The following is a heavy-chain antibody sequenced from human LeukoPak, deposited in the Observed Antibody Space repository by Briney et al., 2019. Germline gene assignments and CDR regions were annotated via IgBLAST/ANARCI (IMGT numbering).Heavy chain of an antibody. Sequence: PSETLSLTCTVSGGSISSYYWSWIRQPPGKGLEWIGYIYYSGSTNYNPSLKSRVTISADTSKNQFSLKLSSVTAADTAVYYCARDTRDAFDIWGQGTMVTVSS. V-gene: IGHV4-59*01. CDR3: ARDTRDAFDI. CDR2: IYYSGST. CDR1: GGSISSYY. J-gene: IGHJ3*02.